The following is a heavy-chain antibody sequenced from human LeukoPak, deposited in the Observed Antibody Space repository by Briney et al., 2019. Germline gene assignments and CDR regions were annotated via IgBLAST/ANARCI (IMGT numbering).Heavy chain of an antibody. CDR3: AKVSPLQLELRGGGDFDY. J-gene: IGHJ4*02. CDR2: ISYDGSNK. D-gene: IGHD1-7*01. V-gene: IGHV3-30*18. CDR1: GFTFSSYG. Sequence: PGGSLRLSCAASGFTFSSYGMHWVRQAPGKGLEWVAVISYDGSNKYYADSVKGRFTISRDNSKNTLYLQMNSLRAEDTAVYYCAKVSPLQLELRGGGDFDYWGQGTLVTVSS.